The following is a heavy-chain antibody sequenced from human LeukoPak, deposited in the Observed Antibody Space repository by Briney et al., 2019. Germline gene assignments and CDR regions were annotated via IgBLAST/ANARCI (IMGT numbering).Heavy chain of an antibody. Sequence: SETLSLTCTVSGGSISSYYWSRIRQPAGKGLEWIGRIYTSGSTNYNPSLKSRVTMSVDTSKNQFSLKLSSVTAADTAVYYCARGPIQLWFGYFDYWGQGTLVTVSS. V-gene: IGHV4-4*07. CDR2: IYTSGST. CDR3: ARGPIQLWFGYFDY. J-gene: IGHJ4*02. D-gene: IGHD5-18*01. CDR1: GGSISSYY.